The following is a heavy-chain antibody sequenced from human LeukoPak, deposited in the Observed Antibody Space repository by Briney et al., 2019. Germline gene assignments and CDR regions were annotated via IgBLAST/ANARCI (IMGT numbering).Heavy chain of an antibody. Sequence: PGGSLRLSCAASGFTFSNAWMSWVRQAPGKGLEWVSVIYSGGSTYYADSVKGRFTISRDNSKNTLYLQMNSLRAEDTAVYYCARDHDSSGYYSGYWGQGTLVTVSS. J-gene: IGHJ4*02. CDR1: GFTFSNAW. V-gene: IGHV3-66*02. D-gene: IGHD3-22*01. CDR3: ARDHDSSGYYSGY. CDR2: IYSGGST.